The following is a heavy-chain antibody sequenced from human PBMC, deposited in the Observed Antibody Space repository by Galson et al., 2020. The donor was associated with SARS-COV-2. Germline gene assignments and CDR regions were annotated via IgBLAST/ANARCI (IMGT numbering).Heavy chain of an antibody. CDR3: EQLAEGRRTSEDY. Sequence: SETLSLTCPVPRGPILYAYWHWVRQSPGKGLEWIGSIYHRGPPHYTPSLRSRVTISLDPSKSRFSLNLVSVSAADTARYYCEQLAEGRRTSEDYWGQGTLVTVSS. V-gene: IGHV4-59*12. J-gene: IGHJ4*02. D-gene: IGHD1-1*01. CDR2: IYHRGPP. CDR1: RGPILYAY.